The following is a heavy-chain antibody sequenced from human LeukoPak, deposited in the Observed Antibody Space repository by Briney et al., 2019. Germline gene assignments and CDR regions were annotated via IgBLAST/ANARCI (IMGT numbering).Heavy chain of an antibody. CDR3: ARDPPSGGFDY. Sequence: GGSLRLSCAASGFTFNSYAVHWVRQAPGKGLEWVAVISYDGSISFYAASVKGRFTISRDDAKNSLYLQMNSLRDEDTAVYYCARDPPSGGFDYWGQGALVTVSS. D-gene: IGHD6-19*01. CDR2: ISYDGSIS. J-gene: IGHJ4*02. V-gene: IGHV3-30-3*01. CDR1: GFTFNSYA.